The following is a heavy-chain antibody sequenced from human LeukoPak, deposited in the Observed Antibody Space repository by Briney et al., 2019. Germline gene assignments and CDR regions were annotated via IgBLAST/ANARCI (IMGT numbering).Heavy chain of an antibody. CDR3: ARKGEVYGDYDY. J-gene: IGHJ4*02. D-gene: IGHD4-17*01. V-gene: IGHV1-2*02. CDR2: VYPNNGGP. CDR1: GYTFTGYY. Sequence: ASVKVSCKASGYTFTGYYLHWVRQAPGQGLEWMGWVYPNNGGPYYAQKFRGRVTMTRDTSITTVYMELSRLRSDDTAVYYCARKGEVYGDYDYWGQGTLVTVSS.